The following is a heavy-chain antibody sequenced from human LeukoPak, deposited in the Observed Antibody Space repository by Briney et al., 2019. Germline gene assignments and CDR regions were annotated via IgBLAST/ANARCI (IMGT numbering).Heavy chain of an antibody. V-gene: IGHV1-24*01. Sequence: ASVKVSCKVSGYTLTELSMHWVRQSPGKGLEWMGGFDPEDGETIYAQKFQGRVTMTEDTSTDTAYMELSSLRSEDTAVYYCAKDQLTGTTYAFDIWGQGTMVTVSS. CDR1: GYTLTELS. J-gene: IGHJ3*02. CDR3: AKDQLTGTTYAFDI. D-gene: IGHD1-7*01. CDR2: FDPEDGET.